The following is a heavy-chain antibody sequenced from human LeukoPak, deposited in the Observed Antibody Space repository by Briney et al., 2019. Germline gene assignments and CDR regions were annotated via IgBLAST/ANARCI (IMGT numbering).Heavy chain of an antibody. CDR2: ISNSGNTI. J-gene: IGHJ4*02. D-gene: IGHD3-16*01. V-gene: IGHV3-11*01. Sequence: SGGSLRLSCAASGFTFGDYYMSWIRQAPGKGLGWVSYISNSGNTINEADSLKGRFTISRDNAHNSLFLQMKSLRAEDTAVYYCARYRVITNDYFDSWGQGTLVTVSS. CDR1: GFTFGDYY. CDR3: ARYRVITNDYFDS.